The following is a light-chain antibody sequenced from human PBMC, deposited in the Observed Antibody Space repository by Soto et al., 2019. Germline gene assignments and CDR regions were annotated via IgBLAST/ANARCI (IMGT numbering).Light chain of an antibody. CDR2: GAS. Sequence: EVVLTQSPCTLSLSPGDRATLSCRASQSISSSYLAWYQQKPGQAPRLLIYGASNRATGIPDRFSGSGSGTDFTLTINRLEPEDFAVYYCQQYGRSPWTFGQGTKVDIK. CDR1: QSISSSY. V-gene: IGKV3-20*01. CDR3: QQYGRSPWT. J-gene: IGKJ1*01.